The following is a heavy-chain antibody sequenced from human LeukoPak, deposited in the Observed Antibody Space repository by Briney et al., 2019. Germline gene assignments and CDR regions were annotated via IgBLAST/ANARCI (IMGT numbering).Heavy chain of an antibody. V-gene: IGHV4-59*01. Sequence: SETLSLTCTVSGGSISSYYWSWIRQPPGKGLEWIGYIYYSGSTNYNPSLKSRVTISVDTSKNQFSLKLSSVTAADTAVYYCAGELPYYYYMDVWGKGTTVTISS. D-gene: IGHD2-21*02. CDR3: AGELPYYYYMDV. J-gene: IGHJ6*03. CDR1: GGSISSYY. CDR2: IYYSGST.